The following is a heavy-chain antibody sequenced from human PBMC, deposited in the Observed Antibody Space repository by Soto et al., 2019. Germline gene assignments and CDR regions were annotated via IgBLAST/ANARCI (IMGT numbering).Heavy chain of an antibody. CDR3: ARETSAPGTFREDASDI. V-gene: IGHV1-69*12. CDR2: IVPIFRTA. J-gene: IGHJ3*02. CDR1: GDTLSNYV. D-gene: IGHD6-13*01. Sequence: QVQLVQSGAEVKKPGSSVKVACKVSGDTLSNYVINRVRQAPGQGLEWMGAIVPIFRTANYAQKFQGRVTITADEFTISVYMELSGLRFDDTATYYCARETSAPGTFREDASDIWGQGTLVTVSS.